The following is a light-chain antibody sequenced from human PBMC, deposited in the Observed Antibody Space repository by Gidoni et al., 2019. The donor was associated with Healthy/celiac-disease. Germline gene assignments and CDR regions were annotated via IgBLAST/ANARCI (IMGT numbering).Light chain of an antibody. V-gene: IGKV1-13*02. CDR2: DAS. CDR1: QGISSA. CDR3: HPIT. J-gene: IGKJ4*01. Sequence: AIQLTQSPSSLSASVGDRVTITCRASQGISSAFAWYQQQPGKASKLLSYDASSLESGVPSRFSGSVSGTDFTLTISSLPTEDFATYYCHPITFGGGTKVEIK.